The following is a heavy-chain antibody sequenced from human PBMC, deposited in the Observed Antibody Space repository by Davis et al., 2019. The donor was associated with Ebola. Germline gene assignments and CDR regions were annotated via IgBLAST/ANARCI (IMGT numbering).Heavy chain of an antibody. CDR1: GFYFRSYW. Sequence: ESLKISCAASGFYFRSYWMGWVRQAPGQGLEWVANIDQDGSEPKYVDSVKGRFTISRDNAKNSLYLQMNNLRAEDTAIYYCVRFFFDLWGQGALVTVSS. V-gene: IGHV3-7*03. CDR3: VRFFFDL. CDR2: IDQDGSEP. J-gene: IGHJ4*02.